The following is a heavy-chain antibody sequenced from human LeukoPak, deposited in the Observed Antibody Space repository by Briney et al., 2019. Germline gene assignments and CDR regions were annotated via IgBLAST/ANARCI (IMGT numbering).Heavy chain of an antibody. Sequence: GGSLRLSCAASGFTYSSYAMSWVRQAPGKGLEWVSAISSSGGRTYYADSVKGRFTISRDNSKNTLFLQMNSLRAEDTAVYYCAKGESNWDYYFDYWGQGTLVTVSS. CDR3: AKGESNWDYYFDY. CDR1: GFTYSSYA. CDR2: ISSSGGRT. D-gene: IGHD7-27*01. J-gene: IGHJ4*02. V-gene: IGHV3-23*01.